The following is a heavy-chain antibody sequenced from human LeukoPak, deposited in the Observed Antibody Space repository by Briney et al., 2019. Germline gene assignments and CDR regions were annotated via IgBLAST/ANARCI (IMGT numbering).Heavy chain of an antibody. CDR1: GLTVSSNY. Sequence: PGGSLRPSGEAPGLTVSSNYMSWVRQAPGKGLEWVSVIYSGGSTYYADSVKGRFTISRDNSKNTLYLQMNSLRAEDTAVYYCARDHSSSTFDPWGQGTLVTVSS. V-gene: IGHV3-53*01. D-gene: IGHD6-6*01. CDR2: IYSGGST. CDR3: ARDHSSSTFDP. J-gene: IGHJ5*02.